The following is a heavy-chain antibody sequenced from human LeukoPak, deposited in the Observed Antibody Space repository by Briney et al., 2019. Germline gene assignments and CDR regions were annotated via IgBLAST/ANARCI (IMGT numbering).Heavy chain of an antibody. CDR3: AKARDILTGYYNGPSTTHYYYGMDV. CDR2: IYSGGSI. Sequence: PGGSLRLSCAASGFTVSSNYMSWVRQAPGKGLEWVSVIYSGGSIYYVDSVKGRFTISRDNSKNTLYLQMNSLRAEDTAVYYCAKARDILTGYYNGPSTTHYYYGMDVWGQGTTVTVSS. V-gene: IGHV3-53*01. CDR1: GFTVSSNY. D-gene: IGHD3-9*01. J-gene: IGHJ6*02.